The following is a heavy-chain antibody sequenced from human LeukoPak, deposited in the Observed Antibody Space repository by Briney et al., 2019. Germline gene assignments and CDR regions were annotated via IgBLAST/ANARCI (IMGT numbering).Heavy chain of an antibody. CDR2: IYSGGDT. CDR3: ARAFVTAAGFFDT. D-gene: IGHD6-13*01. Sequence: GGSLRLSCAASGFTVSSSYMSWVRQAPGKRLEWVSVIYSGGDTHYAGSVKGRFTISRDNSVNTLYLQMNSLRTEDTAVYYCARAFVTAAGFFDTWGQGTLVTVSS. CDR1: GFTVSSSY. V-gene: IGHV3-66*02. J-gene: IGHJ4*02.